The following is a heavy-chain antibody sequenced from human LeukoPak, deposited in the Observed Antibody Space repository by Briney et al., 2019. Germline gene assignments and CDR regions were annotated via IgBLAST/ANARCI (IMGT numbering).Heavy chain of an antibody. CDR1: GYTFSGYN. J-gene: IGHJ4*02. Sequence: ASVSASPKLSGYTFSGYNTHWVRQAPGQGLECMGWINPNSGGTNYAQKFQGRVTMTRDTSNSTAYMELSRLRSDDTAVYYCASSSGLYPRGGHWGQGTLVTVSS. V-gene: IGHV1-2*02. D-gene: IGHD6-19*01. CDR3: ASSSGLYPRGGH. CDR2: INPNSGGT.